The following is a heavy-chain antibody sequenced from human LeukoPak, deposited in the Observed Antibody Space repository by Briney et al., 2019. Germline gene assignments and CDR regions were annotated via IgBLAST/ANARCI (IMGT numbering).Heavy chain of an antibody. CDR1: GYTFTSYD. D-gene: IGHD4-23*01. Sequence: ASVKVSCKASGYTFTSYDINWVRQATGQGLEWMGWMSPNSGNTGYAQKFQGRVTMTRNTSISTAYMELSSLRSEDTAVYYCARGRGFDYGGNFVLGYWGQGTLVTVSS. J-gene: IGHJ4*02. CDR2: MSPNSGNT. CDR3: ARGRGFDYGGNFVLGY. V-gene: IGHV1-8*01.